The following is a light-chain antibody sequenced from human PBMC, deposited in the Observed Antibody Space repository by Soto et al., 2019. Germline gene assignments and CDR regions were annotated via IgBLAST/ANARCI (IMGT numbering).Light chain of an antibody. V-gene: IGKV3-15*01. CDR2: SAS. Sequence: EIVMTQSPATLSVSPGERATLSCRASQSISTELAWYQQKPGQPPRLLIYSASTRDTGVPARFTGSGSGSEFTLTIGGLQSEDFAVYYCQQGQNWPLPFGQGTRLEI. J-gene: IGKJ2*01. CDR3: QQGQNWPLP. CDR1: QSISTE.